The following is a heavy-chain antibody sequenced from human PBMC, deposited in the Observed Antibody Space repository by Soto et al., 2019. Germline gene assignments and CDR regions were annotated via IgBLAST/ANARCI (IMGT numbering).Heavy chain of an antibody. Sequence: GGSLRLSCVASGFSFSNYGMHWVRQAPGKGLEWVAVIWFDEINRYYGDSVKGRFTISRDNSKSTLYLQMNNLRAEDTAVYYCARNVASGKPLDYWGQGTLVTVSS. D-gene: IGHD2-15*01. CDR2: IWFDEINR. CDR1: GFSFSNYG. J-gene: IGHJ4*02. CDR3: ARNVASGKPLDY. V-gene: IGHV3-33*01.